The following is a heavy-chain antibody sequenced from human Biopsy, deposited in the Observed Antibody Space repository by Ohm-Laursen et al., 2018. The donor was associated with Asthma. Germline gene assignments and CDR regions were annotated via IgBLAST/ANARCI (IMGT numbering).Heavy chain of an antibody. D-gene: IGHD6-13*01. Sequence: SQRLSCTASGFTFRDYYMTWIRHAPGQGLEWVAYISSSGSNIFYADSVKGRFTISRDNAKKSLFLEMNSLTVEDTAVYFCARGYGTSWYFGYWGQGALVTVSS. V-gene: IGHV3-11*01. CDR2: ISSSGSNI. J-gene: IGHJ4*02. CDR1: GFTFRDYY. CDR3: ARGYGTSWYFGY.